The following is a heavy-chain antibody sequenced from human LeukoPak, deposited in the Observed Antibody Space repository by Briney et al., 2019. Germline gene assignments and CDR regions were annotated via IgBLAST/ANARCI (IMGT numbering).Heavy chain of an antibody. V-gene: IGHV3-30*02. J-gene: IGHJ4*02. CDR2: IRYDGSNK. CDR3: ARGGDILTGYYTDY. D-gene: IGHD3-9*01. Sequence: GGSLRLSCAASGFTFSSYGMHWVRQAPGKGLEWVAFIRYDGSNKYYADSVKGRFTISRDNSKNTLYLQMNSLRAEDTAVYYCARGGDILTGYYTDYWGQGTLVTVSS. CDR1: GFTFSSYG.